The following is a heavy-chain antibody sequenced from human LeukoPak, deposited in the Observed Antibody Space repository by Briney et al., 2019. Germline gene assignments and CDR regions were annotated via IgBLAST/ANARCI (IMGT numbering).Heavy chain of an antibody. V-gene: IGHV3-23*01. CDR3: ARDPNGDYIGAFEF. J-gene: IGHJ3*01. D-gene: IGHD4-17*01. CDR1: GFTFTNYA. CDR2: ITSGGAP. Sequence: PGGSLRLSCAAAGFTFTNYAVMWVRHAPGQGLEWVSSITSGGAPRYADSVKGRFTISRDNSKNTLYLQMNSLRAEDTAQYFCARDPNGDYIGAFEFWGQGTGVTVSS.